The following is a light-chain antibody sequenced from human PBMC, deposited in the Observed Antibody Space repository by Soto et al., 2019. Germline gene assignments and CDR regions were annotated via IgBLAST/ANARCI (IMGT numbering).Light chain of an antibody. J-gene: IGKJ1*01. V-gene: IGKV3-20*01. CDR1: QSVSSSF. CDR2: GAS. Sequence: EIVLTQSPGTLSLSPGERATLSCRASQSVSSSFLAWYHQKPGQAPRLLIYGASSRATGIPDRFSGSGSGTDFTLTISSLEPEDFAVYYCQQYGSSPWTFGQGTKVESK. CDR3: QQYGSSPWT.